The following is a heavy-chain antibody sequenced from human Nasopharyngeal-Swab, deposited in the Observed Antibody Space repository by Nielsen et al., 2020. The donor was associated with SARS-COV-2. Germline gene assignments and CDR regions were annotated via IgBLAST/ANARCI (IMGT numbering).Heavy chain of an antibody. Sequence: WIRQPPGKGLEWIGYIYCSGSTNYNPSLKSRVTISVDTSKNQFSLKLSSVTAADTAVYYCARARLRFYYYYYMDVWGKGTTVTVSS. D-gene: IGHD5-12*01. CDR3: ARARLRFYYYYYMDV. CDR2: IYCSGST. V-gene: IGHV4-59*01. J-gene: IGHJ6*03.